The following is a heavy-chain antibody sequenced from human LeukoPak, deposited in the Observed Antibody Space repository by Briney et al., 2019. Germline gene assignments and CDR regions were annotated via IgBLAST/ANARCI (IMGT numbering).Heavy chain of an antibody. J-gene: IGHJ4*02. D-gene: IGHD5-24*01. CDR1: GFTFTNHW. Sequence: PGGSLRLSCAASGFTFTNHWMHWVRQAPGKGLVWVSRIRPDGRETNHADSVKGRFTISRDNAKNTLYLQMNSLRAEDTAVYYCAWGWLQPFDYWGQGTLVTVSS. V-gene: IGHV3-74*01. CDR2: IRPDGRET. CDR3: AWGWLQPFDY.